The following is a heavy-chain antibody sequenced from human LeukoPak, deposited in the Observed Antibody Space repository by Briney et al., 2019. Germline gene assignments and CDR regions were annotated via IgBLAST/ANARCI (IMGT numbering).Heavy chain of an antibody. CDR1: GFTFTSYA. J-gene: IGHJ4*02. Sequence: GGSLRLSCAASGFTFTSYAMHWVRQAPGKGLEWVALLAYDGTNEYYAHSVKGRFTISRDNSNNTVSLQMNSLRLDDTAVYYCARGGPLGDTNRFDFWGQGTLVTVSP. CDR3: ARGGPLGDTNRFDF. V-gene: IGHV3-30*04. CDR2: LAYDGTNE. D-gene: IGHD3-10*01.